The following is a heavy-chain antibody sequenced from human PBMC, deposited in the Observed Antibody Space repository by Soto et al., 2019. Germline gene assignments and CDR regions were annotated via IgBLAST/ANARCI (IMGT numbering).Heavy chain of an antibody. Sequence: PSETLSLTCNVSGGSVRRGETYWSWIRQSPGNGLEWIGYIHYSGSTYYNPSLRSRVTMSLDMSKNQFSLQLSSVTAADTAVYYCARAIVVEYSYGFGAYGMDVWGQGTTVTVSS. CDR2: IHYSGST. CDR3: ARAIVVEYSYGFGAYGMDV. V-gene: IGHV4-30-4*01. CDR1: GGSVRRGETY. D-gene: IGHD5-18*01. J-gene: IGHJ6*02.